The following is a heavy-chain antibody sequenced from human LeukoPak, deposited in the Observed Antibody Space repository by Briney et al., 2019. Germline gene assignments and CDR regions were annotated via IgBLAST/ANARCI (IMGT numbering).Heavy chain of an antibody. D-gene: IGHD3-3*01. J-gene: IGHJ4*02. V-gene: IGHV1-2*02. CDR2: INPYSGGT. CDR3: ARTALESGRYDFWSGYTLKYIDY. CDR1: GYTFTGHY. Sequence: ASVKVSCKASGYTFTGHYMHWVRQAPGQGLEWMGWINPYSGGTKYAQKFQGRVIMTRDTSITTASMELTRLRSDDTAVYYCARTALESGRYDFWSGYTLKYIDYWGQGTLVTVSS.